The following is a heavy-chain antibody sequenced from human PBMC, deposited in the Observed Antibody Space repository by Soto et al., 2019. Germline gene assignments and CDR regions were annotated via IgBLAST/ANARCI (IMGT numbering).Heavy chain of an antibody. D-gene: IGHD3-3*01. Sequence: GASVKVSCKASGGTFSSYTISWVRQAPGQGLEWMGRIIPILGIANYAQKFQGRDTITADKSTSTSYMELSSLRSEDTAVYYCAKDRHVLRFLEWFRVFDYWGQGTLVTVSS. J-gene: IGHJ4*02. CDR1: GGTFSSYT. CDR3: AKDRHVLRFLEWFRVFDY. V-gene: IGHV1-69*04. CDR2: IIPILGIA.